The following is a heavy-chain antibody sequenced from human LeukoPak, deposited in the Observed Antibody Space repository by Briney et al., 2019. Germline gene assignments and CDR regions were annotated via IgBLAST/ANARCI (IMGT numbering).Heavy chain of an antibody. CDR2: ISSSGGST. D-gene: IGHD3/OR15-3a*01. CDR1: GFTFNTYA. J-gene: IGHJ4*02. CDR3: AKGWTSIKYDS. Sequence: GGSLRLSCAASGFTFNTYAMSWVGQAPGKGRGWVSAISSSGGSTFRADSVKGGFTISRDNSKNTLYLQMNSLKAEDTAVYYCAKGWTSIKYDSWGQGTMVTVSS. V-gene: IGHV3-23*01.